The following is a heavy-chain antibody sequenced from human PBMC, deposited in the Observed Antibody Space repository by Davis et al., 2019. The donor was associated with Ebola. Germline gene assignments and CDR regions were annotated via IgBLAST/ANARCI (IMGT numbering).Heavy chain of an antibody. V-gene: IGHV3-21*01. CDR3: ARVRFLEWLLGDYYGMDV. D-gene: IGHD3-3*01. Sequence: GESLKISCAASGFTFSSYSMNWVRQAPGKGLEWVSSISSSSSYIYYADSVKGRFTISRDNAKNSLYLQMNSLRAEDTAVYYCARVRFLEWLLGDYYGMDVWGQGTTVTVSS. J-gene: IGHJ6*02. CDR2: ISSSSSYI. CDR1: GFTFSSYS.